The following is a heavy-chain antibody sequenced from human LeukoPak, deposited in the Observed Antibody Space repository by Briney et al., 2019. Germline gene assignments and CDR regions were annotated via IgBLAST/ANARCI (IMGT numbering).Heavy chain of an antibody. CDR1: GFTFSSYA. J-gene: IGHJ6*03. D-gene: IGHD1-7*01. CDR2: IGGSGGST. CDR3: AKRRGLELTYYYHMDV. V-gene: IGHV3-23*01. Sequence: GGSLRLSCAASGFTFSSYAMSWVRQAPGKGLEWVSAIGGSGGSTYYADSVKGRFTISRDNSKNTLYLQMNSLRAEDTAVYYCAKRRGLELTYYYHMDVWGKGTTVTVSS.